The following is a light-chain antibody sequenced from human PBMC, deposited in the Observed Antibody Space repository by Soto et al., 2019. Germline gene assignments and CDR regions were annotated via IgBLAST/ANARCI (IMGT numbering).Light chain of an antibody. V-gene: IGKV1-5*03. CDR2: KTS. CDR3: QQYSPYSYT. J-gene: IGKJ2*01. CDR1: QSTSSW. Sequence: DIQMTQSPSTLSASVGDRVTITCRASQSTSSWLAWYQQKPGKAPKLLIYKTSTLESGVPSRFSASGAGTEFTLTIGCLQTDDFATYYCQQYSPYSYTFGQGTKLEIK.